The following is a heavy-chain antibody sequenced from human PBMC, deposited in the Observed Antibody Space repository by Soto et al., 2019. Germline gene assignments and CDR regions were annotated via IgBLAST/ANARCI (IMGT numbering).Heavy chain of an antibody. D-gene: IGHD6-19*01. CDR3: ARLEAVAGRWFDP. J-gene: IGHJ5*02. CDR1: GGSFSGYY. CDR2: INDSGST. V-gene: IGHV4-34*01. Sequence: SETLSLTCAVYGGSFSGYYWSWIRQPPGKGLEWIGEINDSGSTKYSPSFKSRVTISVDTSKNQFSLNLKFVTAADTAVYYCARLEAVAGRWFDPWGQGTLVTVSS.